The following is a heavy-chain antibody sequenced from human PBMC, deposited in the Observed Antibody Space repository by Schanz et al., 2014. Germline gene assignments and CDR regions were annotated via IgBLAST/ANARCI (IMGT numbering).Heavy chain of an antibody. Sequence: QVQLVQSWAEVKGPGASVKVSCKASGYSFTPFPIHWVRQAPGQRLEWMGIINLYGGSTNYAQKFQGRVTVTRDTSTSTVYMELSSLRSDDTAHYYCVRVPSRDVSFDLWGRGTLVTVSS. CDR2: INLYGGST. D-gene: IGHD3-16*01. V-gene: IGHV1-46*01. CDR3: VRVPSRDVSFDL. CDR1: GYSFTPFP. J-gene: IGHJ2*01.